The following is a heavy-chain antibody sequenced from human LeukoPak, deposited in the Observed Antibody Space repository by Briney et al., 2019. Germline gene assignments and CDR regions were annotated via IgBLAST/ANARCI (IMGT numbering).Heavy chain of an antibody. J-gene: IGHJ5*01. Sequence: GGSLRLPCAASGFTVSAEYMSWVRQGPGKGLDWISSIYSDGGTNYADSVKGRFTISRDNSKNTLYLQMNSLRPEDTAVYYCARDGGFGGPGGDNWFDSWGQGALVTVSS. D-gene: IGHD3-16*01. V-gene: IGHV3-66*02. CDR3: ARDGGFGGPGGDNWFDS. CDR1: GFTVSAEY. CDR2: IYSDGGT.